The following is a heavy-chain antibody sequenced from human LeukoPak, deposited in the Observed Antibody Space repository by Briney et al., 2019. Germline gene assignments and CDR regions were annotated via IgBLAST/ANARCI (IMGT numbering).Heavy chain of an antibody. D-gene: IGHD2-2*01. V-gene: IGHV4-4*07. Sequence: PSETLSLTCTVSGGSISSYYWSWIRQPAGKGLEWIGRIYSSGSINYNPSLKSRVAMSVDTSKNQFSLKLSSVTAADTAAYYCARGQYHLLYWYFDLWGRGTLVTVSS. CDR1: GGSISSYY. CDR3: ARGQYHLLYWYFDL. J-gene: IGHJ2*01. CDR2: IYSSGSI.